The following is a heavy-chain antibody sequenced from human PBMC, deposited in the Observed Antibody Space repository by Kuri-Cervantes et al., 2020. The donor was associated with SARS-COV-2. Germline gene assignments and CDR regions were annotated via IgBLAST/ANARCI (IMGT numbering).Heavy chain of an antibody. Sequence: GESLKISCAASGFTFSSYWMSWVRQAPGKGLEWVANIKQDGSEKYYVDSVKGRFTIPRDNAKNSLYLQMNSLRAEDTAVYYCAKVETASLDYWGQGTLVTVSS. CDR2: IKQDGSEK. CDR1: GFTFSSYW. D-gene: IGHD3-3*01. V-gene: IGHV3-7*01. J-gene: IGHJ4*02. CDR3: AKVETASLDY.